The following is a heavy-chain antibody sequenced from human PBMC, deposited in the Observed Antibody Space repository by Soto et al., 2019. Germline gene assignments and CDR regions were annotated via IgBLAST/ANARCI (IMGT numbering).Heavy chain of an antibody. CDR2: ISYDGSNK. V-gene: IGHV3-30-3*01. CDR1: GFTFSSYA. J-gene: IGHJ4*02. D-gene: IGHD3-22*01. CDR3: ARFGDSSGYGGDY. Sequence: PGGSLRLSCSASGFTFSSYAMHWVRQAPGKGLEWVAVISYDGSNKYYADSVKGRFTISRDNSKNTLYLQMNSLRAEDTAVYYCARFGDSSGYGGDYWGQGTLVTVSS.